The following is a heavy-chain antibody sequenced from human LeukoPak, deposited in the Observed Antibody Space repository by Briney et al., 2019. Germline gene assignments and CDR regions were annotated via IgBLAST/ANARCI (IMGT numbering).Heavy chain of an antibody. CDR3: AKDRSAVTTGSTSDS. CDR1: GFTFSSYA. D-gene: IGHD4-17*01. CDR2: ISGSGGST. V-gene: IGHV3-23*01. J-gene: IGHJ4*02. Sequence: GGSLRLSCAASGFTFSSYAMSWVRQAPGKGLEWVSAISGSGGSTYYADSVKGRFTISRDNSKNTLYLQMNSLRADDKAVYYCAKDRSAVTTGSTSDSWGQGPLVTVSS.